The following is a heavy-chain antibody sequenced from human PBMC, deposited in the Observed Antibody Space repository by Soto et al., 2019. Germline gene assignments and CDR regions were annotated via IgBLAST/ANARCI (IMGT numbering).Heavy chain of an antibody. CDR1: GGSISSGGYY. V-gene: IGHV4-31*03. J-gene: IGHJ6*02. CDR2: IYYSGST. Sequence: QVQLQESGPGLVKPSQTLSLTCTVSGGSISSGGYYWSWIRQHPGKSLEWIGYIYYSGSTYYNPSLKSRVTISVDTSKNQFSLKLSSVTAADTAVYYCARVVYSYGYIYYGMDVWGQGTTVTVSS. CDR3: ARVVYSYGYIYYGMDV. D-gene: IGHD5-18*01.